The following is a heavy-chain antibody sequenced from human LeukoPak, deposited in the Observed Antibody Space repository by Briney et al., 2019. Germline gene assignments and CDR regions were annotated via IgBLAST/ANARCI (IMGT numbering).Heavy chain of an antibody. Sequence: GGSLRLSCAASGFTFSSYAMSWVRQAPGKGLEWVSAISGSGGGTYYADSVKGRFTVSRDNSKNTLYLQMNSLRAEDTAVYYRAKDIWTVTLFDYWGQGTLVTVSS. J-gene: IGHJ4*02. CDR2: ISGSGGGT. D-gene: IGHD4-17*01. CDR3: AKDIWTVTLFDY. CDR1: GFTFSSYA. V-gene: IGHV3-23*01.